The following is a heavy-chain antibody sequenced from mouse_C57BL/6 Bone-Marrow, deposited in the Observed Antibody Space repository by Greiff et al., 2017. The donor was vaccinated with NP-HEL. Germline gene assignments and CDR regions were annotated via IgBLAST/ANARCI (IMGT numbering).Heavy chain of an antibody. Sequence: QVQLKQPGAELVKPGASVKVSCKASGYTFTSYWMHWVKQRPGQGLEWIGRIHPSDSDTNYNQKFKGKATLTVDKSSSTAYMQLSSLTSEDSAVYYCAGVYYGYDVEFAYWGQGTLVTVSA. CDR2: IHPSDSDT. D-gene: IGHD2-2*01. J-gene: IGHJ3*01. CDR1: GYTFTSYW. CDR3: AGVYYGYDVEFAY. V-gene: IGHV1-74*01.